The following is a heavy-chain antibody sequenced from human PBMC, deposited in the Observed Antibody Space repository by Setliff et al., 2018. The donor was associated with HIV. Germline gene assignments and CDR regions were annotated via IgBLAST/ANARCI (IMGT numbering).Heavy chain of an antibody. Sequence: LPETLSLTCAVYGGSFSGYYWNWIRQSPGKGLEWIGEINHRGNTNYNPSLKNRVTISVDTSKNQFSLKLNSVTAADTAVYYCTRSLVVTAHLDYWGQGTLVTVSS. CDR3: TRSLVVTAHLDY. CDR2: INHRGNT. V-gene: IGHV4-34*01. D-gene: IGHD2-21*02. CDR1: GGSFSGYY. J-gene: IGHJ4*02.